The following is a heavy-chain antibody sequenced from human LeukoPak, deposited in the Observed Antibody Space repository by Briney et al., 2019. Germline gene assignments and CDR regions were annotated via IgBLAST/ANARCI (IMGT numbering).Heavy chain of an antibody. J-gene: IGHJ4*02. CDR3: ARGSRIAVANLLPYYFDY. CDR1: GASIRSYY. Sequence: PSETLSLTCTVSGASIRSYYWTWIRQPATKGLEWIGRIYTNGSTKYNPSLKSRITMSVDTSKNQFSLRLSSVTAADTAVYYCARGSRIAVANLLPYYFDYWGQGTLVTVSS. V-gene: IGHV4-4*07. D-gene: IGHD6-19*01. CDR2: IYTNGST.